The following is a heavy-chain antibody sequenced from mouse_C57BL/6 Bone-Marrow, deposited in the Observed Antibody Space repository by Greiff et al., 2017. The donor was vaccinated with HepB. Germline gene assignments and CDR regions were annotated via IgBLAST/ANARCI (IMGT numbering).Heavy chain of an antibody. CDR1: GFNIKDDY. V-gene: IGHV14-4*01. Sequence: VQLQQSGAELVRPGASVKLSCTASGFNIKDDYMHWVKQRPEQGLEWIGWIDPENGDTEYASKFQGKSTLTVDKSSSTAYMQLSSLTSEDSAVYYCASYNYAMDYWGQGTSVTVSS. D-gene: IGHD2-12*01. CDR3: ASYNYAMDY. J-gene: IGHJ4*01. CDR2: IDPENGDT.